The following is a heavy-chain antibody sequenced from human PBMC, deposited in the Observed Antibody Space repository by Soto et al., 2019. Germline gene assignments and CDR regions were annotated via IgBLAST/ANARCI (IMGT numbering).Heavy chain of an antibody. V-gene: IGHV5-51*01. CDR2: LYPGDSGT. Sequence: GESLKISCQGSGYQFSDYWVGWVRQMPGKGLEWMGILYPGDSGTKYSPSFQGHVTFSVDTSISTAFLQWDSLQASDTAIYYCARQHYNFWSGSYTGSSYFDFWGRGTLVTVSS. CDR1: GYQFSDYW. D-gene: IGHD3-3*01. CDR3: ARQHYNFWSGSYTGSSYFDF. J-gene: IGHJ2*01.